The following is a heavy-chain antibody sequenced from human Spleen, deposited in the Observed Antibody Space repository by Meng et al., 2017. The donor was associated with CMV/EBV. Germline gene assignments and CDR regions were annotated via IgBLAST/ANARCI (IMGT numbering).Heavy chain of an antibody. CDR2: INPGGGKT. Sequence: ASTFTFISSYMHWVPPAPGQGLEWMRIINPGGGKTSYEQKFRGRVTMTRDTSTSTVYMELSSLTSADTAVYYCARYSGYDPPSVDYWGQGTLVTVSS. J-gene: IGHJ4*02. CDR1: TFTFISSY. CDR3: ARYSGYDPPSVDY. D-gene: IGHD5-12*01. V-gene: IGHV1-46*01.